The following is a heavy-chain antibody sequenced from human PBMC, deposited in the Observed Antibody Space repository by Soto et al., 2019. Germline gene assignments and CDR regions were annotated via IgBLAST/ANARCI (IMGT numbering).Heavy chain of an antibody. J-gene: IGHJ6*02. CDR2: TYYRSKWYN. CDR3: ARGKRIVVVVAATRYYYYGMDV. V-gene: IGHV6-1*01. D-gene: IGHD2-15*01. Sequence: PSQTLSLTCAISGDSVSSNSAAWNWIRQSPSRGLEWLGRTYYRSKWYNDYAVSVKSRITINPDTSKNQFSLQLNSVTPEDTAVYYCARGKRIVVVVAATRYYYYGMDVWGQGTTVTV. CDR1: GDSVSSNSAA.